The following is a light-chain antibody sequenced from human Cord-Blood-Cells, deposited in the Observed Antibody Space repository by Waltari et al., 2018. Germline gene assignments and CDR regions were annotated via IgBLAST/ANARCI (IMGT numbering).Light chain of an antibody. V-gene: IGLV2-23*01. Sequence: QCALTQPACVSGSPGQSITLSRTGTRSDVGSYNFVPWDPQPPGKAPKLMMYEGSKRPSGVSNRFSGSKSGNTASLTISGLQAEDEADYYCCSYAGSSTVVFGGGTKLTVL. CDR3: CSYAGSSTVV. CDR2: EGS. J-gene: IGLJ2*01. CDR1: RSDVGSYNF.